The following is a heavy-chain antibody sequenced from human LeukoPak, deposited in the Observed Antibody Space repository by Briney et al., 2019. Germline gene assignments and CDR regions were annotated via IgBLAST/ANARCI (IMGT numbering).Heavy chain of an antibody. CDR3: ARKMKTGDKVGTFDI. V-gene: IGHV3-21*01. CDR2: IGTDGSYI. D-gene: IGHD1-1*01. J-gene: IGHJ3*02. CDR1: GFTFSSHN. Sequence: GGSLRLSCAASGFTFSSHNMNWLRQAPMKGLDWVSSIGTDGSYIYYADSVQGRFTISRDNAKNSLYLQMNSLTAEDTAVYYCARKMKTGDKVGTFDIWGQGTMVTVSS.